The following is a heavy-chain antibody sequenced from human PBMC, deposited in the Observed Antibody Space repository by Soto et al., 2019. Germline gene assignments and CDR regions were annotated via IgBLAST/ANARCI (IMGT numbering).Heavy chain of an antibody. CDR3: ARDREAGYNFYYGMDV. J-gene: IGHJ6*02. V-gene: IGHV4-4*07. CDR1: GADINTYS. D-gene: IGHD6-19*01. Sequence: SETLSLTCIVSGADINTYSWTWIRQPAGKGLEWIGRIYTSASINYNPSLRGRVTLSVDTSTNQVSLKLASVTAADTAVYYCARDREAGYNFYYGMDVWGQGTTVTVSS. CDR2: IYTSASI.